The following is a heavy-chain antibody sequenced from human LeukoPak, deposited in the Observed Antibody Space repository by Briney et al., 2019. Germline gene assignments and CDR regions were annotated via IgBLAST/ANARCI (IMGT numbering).Heavy chain of an antibody. J-gene: IGHJ4*02. Sequence: GGSLRLSCAASGFTFRSYNMNWVRQAPGKGLEWVSFISGSSSTMSYADSVKGRFTISRDNAKNSLYLQMNSLRAEDTAVYYFAKDGSLDHWGKETLVT. V-gene: IGHV3-48*04. CDR1: GFTFRSYN. CDR3: AKDGSLDH. CDR2: ISGSSSTM.